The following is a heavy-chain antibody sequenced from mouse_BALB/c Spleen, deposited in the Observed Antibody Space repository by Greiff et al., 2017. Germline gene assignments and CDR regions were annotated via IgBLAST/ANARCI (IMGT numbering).Heavy chain of an antibody. CDR2: IDPANGNT. V-gene: IGHV14-3*02. CDR1: GFNFKDTY. Sequence: VQLQQPGAELVKPGASVKLSCTASGFNFKDTYMHWVKQRPEQGLEWIGRIDPANGNTKYDPKFQGKATITADTSSNTAYLQLSSLTSEDTAVYYCARGDWDYWGQGTTLTVSS. CDR3: ARGDWDY. J-gene: IGHJ2*01.